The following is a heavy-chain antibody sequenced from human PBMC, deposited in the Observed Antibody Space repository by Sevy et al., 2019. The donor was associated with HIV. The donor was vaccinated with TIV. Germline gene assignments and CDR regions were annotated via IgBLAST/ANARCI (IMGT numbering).Heavy chain of an antibody. Sequence: ASVKVSCKASGYTFTGYYMHWVRQAPGQGLEWMGWINPNSGGTNYAQKFQGRVTMTRDTSISTAYMELSRLRSDGTALYYWASDYYASSRYCSGGSCYSDYYYGMDVWGQGTTVTVSS. D-gene: IGHD2-15*01. CDR3: ASDYYASSRYCSGGSCYSDYYYGMDV. V-gene: IGHV1-2*02. CDR1: GYTFTGYY. CDR2: INPNSGGT. J-gene: IGHJ6*02.